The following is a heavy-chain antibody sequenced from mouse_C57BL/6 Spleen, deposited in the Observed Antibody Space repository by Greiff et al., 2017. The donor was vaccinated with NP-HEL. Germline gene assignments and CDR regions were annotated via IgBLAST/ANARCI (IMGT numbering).Heavy chain of an antibody. CDR2: IYPRSGNT. J-gene: IGHJ1*03. CDR1: GYTFTSYG. V-gene: IGHV1-81*01. Sequence: VQRVESGAELARPGASVKLSCKASGYTFTSYGISWVKQRPGQGLEWIGEIYPRSGNTYYNEKFKGKATLTADKSSGTAYMELRSLTSEDSAVYFCARSPFTTVVATSYWYFDVWGTGTTVTVSS. D-gene: IGHD1-1*01. CDR3: ARSPFTTVVATSYWYFDV.